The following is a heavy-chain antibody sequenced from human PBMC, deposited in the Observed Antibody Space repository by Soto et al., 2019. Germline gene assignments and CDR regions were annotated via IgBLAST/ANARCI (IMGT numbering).Heavy chain of an antibody. J-gene: IGHJ4*02. CDR2: ISWNSDSI. D-gene: IGHD3-3*01. V-gene: IGHV3-9*01. CDR3: TKVGGLYDFWSGPLHFDL. Sequence: EAQLVESGGGLVQPGRSLRLSCVGSGFIFDDFAIHWVRQAPGKGLEWVSGISWNSDSIGYADSVKGRFTISRGNAKNALYLQMNSLRVEDTALYYCTKVGGLYDFWSGPLHFDLWGQGTLVTVSS. CDR1: GFIFDDFA.